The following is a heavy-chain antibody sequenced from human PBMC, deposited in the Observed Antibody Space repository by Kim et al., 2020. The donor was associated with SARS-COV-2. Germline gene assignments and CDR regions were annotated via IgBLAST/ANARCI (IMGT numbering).Heavy chain of an antibody. D-gene: IGHD2-2*01. V-gene: IGHV3-15*01. J-gene: IGHJ4*02. CDR2: IKSLSDGGTS. CDR3: TTVAMR. CDR1: GIPFSNAW. Sequence: GGSLRLSCAVSGIPFSNAWMNWVRQAPGRGLEWVGRIKSLSDGGTSDYAAPVKGRFTNSRDDSKNTLYLQMNSLKSEDAGVYYCTTVAMRWGQGTLVTVSS.